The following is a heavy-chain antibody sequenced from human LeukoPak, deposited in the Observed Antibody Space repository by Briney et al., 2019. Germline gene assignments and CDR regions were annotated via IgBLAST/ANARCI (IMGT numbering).Heavy chain of an antibody. D-gene: IGHD4-11*01. CDR3: ARWGNDYSQFDS. CDR2: VSGSGDNT. Sequence: GGSLRLSCAASRFTFNNYAMTWVRQAPGKGLEWVPVVSGSGDNTNYADSVKGRFTISRDNSKNTLFLQMNSLRTEDTAVYFCARWGNDYSQFDSWGQGTLVTVS. J-gene: IGHJ4*02. V-gene: IGHV3-23*01. CDR1: RFTFNNYA.